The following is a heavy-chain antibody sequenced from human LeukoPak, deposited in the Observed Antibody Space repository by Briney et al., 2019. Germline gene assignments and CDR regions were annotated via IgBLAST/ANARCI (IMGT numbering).Heavy chain of an antibody. Sequence: GGSLRLSCTASGFTFGDFAMSWFRQAPGKGLEWVANIKQDGSEKYYVDSVKGRFTISRDNAKNSLYLQMNSLRAEDTAVYYCARDAPPDLLFPGAAAGMSAFDIWGQGTMVTVSS. J-gene: IGHJ3*02. CDR2: IKQDGSEK. D-gene: IGHD6-13*01. CDR3: ARDAPPDLLFPGAAAGMSAFDI. V-gene: IGHV3-7*01. CDR1: GFTFGDFA.